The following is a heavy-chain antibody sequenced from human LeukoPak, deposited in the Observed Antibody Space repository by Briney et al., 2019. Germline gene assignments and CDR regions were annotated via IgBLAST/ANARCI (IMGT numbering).Heavy chain of an antibody. Sequence: ASVKVSCKASGYTFTCYYMHWVRQAPGQGLGGRGWINPNSGGTNYAQKFQGRVTMTRDTSISTAYMELSRLRSDDTAVYYCARDAERFLEWNYAFDIWGQGTMVTVSS. CDR1: GYTFTCYY. CDR2: INPNSGGT. D-gene: IGHD3-3*01. V-gene: IGHV1-2*02. J-gene: IGHJ3*02. CDR3: ARDAERFLEWNYAFDI.